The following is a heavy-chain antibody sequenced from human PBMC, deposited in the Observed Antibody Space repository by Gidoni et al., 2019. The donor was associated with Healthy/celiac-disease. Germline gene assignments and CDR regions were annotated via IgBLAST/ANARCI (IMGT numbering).Heavy chain of an antibody. V-gene: IGHV3-30*18. J-gene: IGHJ4*02. CDR3: AKDQESVQLWLQGGFDY. CDR2: ISYDGSNK. CDR1: GFTFSSYG. D-gene: IGHD5-18*01. Sequence: QVQLVESGGGVVQPGRSLRLSCAASGFTFSSYGMHWVRQAPGKGLEWVAVISYDGSNKYYADSVKGRFTISRDNSKNTLYLQMNSLRAEDTAVYYCAKDQESVQLWLQGGFDYWGQGTLVTVSS.